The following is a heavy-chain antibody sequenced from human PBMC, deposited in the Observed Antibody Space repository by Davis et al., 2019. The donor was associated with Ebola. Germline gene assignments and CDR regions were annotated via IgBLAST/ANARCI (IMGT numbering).Heavy chain of an antibody. J-gene: IGHJ4*02. CDR1: GGSLSGYY. CDR2: VNDGGST. V-gene: IGHV4-34*01. CDR3: ARGRRNLIY. Sequence: SQTLSLTCAVYGGSLSGYYWSWIRQPPGKGLEWIGEVNDGGSTNYNPSLKSRVIMSPDTSKNQFSLKLSSVTAADTAVYYCARGRRNLIYWGQGTLVTVSS. D-gene: IGHD3-9*01.